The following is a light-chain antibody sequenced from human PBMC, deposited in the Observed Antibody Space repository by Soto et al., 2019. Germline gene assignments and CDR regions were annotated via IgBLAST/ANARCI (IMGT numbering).Light chain of an antibody. Sequence: QSALTQPASVSGSPGQSITISCTGTSSDIGASDYVSWYRQHPDKAPKLIIYDVNNRPSGVSSRFSGSKSGNMASLTISGLQAEDEAEYFCSSYAIFGGGTKLTVL. J-gene: IGLJ2*01. CDR1: SSDIGASDY. V-gene: IGLV2-14*03. CDR3: SSYAI. CDR2: DVN.